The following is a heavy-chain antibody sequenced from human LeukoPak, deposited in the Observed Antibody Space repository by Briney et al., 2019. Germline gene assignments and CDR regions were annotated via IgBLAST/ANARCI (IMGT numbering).Heavy chain of an antibody. D-gene: IGHD2-15*01. CDR1: AFTFSNYA. J-gene: IGHJ4*02. CDR2: ISGSAGST. Sequence: GGSLRLSCAGSAFTFSNYAMGWVRQAPGKGLEWVSAISGSAGSTYYADSVKGRFTISRDNSKNTLYLQMNSLRAEDTAVYYCAKDAIVVVVAAHDYWGQGTLVTVSS. CDR3: AKDAIVVVVAAHDY. V-gene: IGHV3-23*01.